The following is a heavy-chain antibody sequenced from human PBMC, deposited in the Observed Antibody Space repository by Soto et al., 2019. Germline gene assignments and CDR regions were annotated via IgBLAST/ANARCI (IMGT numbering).Heavy chain of an antibody. D-gene: IGHD3-22*01. CDR1: GFTVSSKN. J-gene: IGHJ4*02. Sequence: EVQLVESGGGLVQPGESLRLSCAASGFTVSSKNVNWVRQAPGKGLEWVSVIYSGGPIYYADSVKGRITVSRDNSKKTFYLQMNTLRAEDTAVYYCARDLGYYDTSGGDYWGQGTLVTVSS. CDR2: IYSGGPI. V-gene: IGHV3-66*01. CDR3: ARDLGYYDTSGGDY.